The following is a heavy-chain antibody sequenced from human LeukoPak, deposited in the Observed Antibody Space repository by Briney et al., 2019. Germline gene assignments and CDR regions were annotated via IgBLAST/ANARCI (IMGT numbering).Heavy chain of an antibody. D-gene: IGHD3-3*01. J-gene: IGHJ4*02. CDR1: GYTFTGYY. Sequence: ASVKVSCKASGYTFTGYYMHWVRQAPGQGLEWMGWINPNSGGTNYAQKFQGRVTMTRDTSISTAYMELSRLRSDDTAVYYCARGPPPRVVINWACYDYWGQGTLVTVSS. CDR2: INPNSGGT. CDR3: ARGPPPRVVINWACYDY. V-gene: IGHV1-2*02.